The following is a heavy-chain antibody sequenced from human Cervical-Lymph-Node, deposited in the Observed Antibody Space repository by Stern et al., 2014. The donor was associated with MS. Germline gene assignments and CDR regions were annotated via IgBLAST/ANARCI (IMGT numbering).Heavy chain of an antibody. J-gene: IGHJ4*02. V-gene: IGHV3-11*06. D-gene: IGHD5-18*01. CDR3: ARDVDTAMGAIDY. CDR2: ISSSSSYT. CDR1: GFTFSDYY. Sequence: VHLVESGGGLVKPGGSLRLSCAASGFTFSDYYMSWIRQAPGKGLEWVSYISSSSSYTNYADSVKGRFTISRDNAKNSLYLQMNSLRAEDTAVYYCARDVDTAMGAIDYWGQGTLVTVSS.